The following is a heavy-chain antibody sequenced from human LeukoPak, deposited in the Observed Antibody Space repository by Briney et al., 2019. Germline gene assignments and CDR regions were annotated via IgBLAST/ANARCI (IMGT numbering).Heavy chain of an antibody. CDR1: GFTFSSYW. Sequence: GGSLRLSCAASGFTFSSYWMSWIRQAPGKGLEWVSYISSSGSTIYYADSVKGRFTISRDNAKNSLYLQMNSLRVEDTAVYYCARVRPGQWLLRDAFDIWGQGTMVTVSS. J-gene: IGHJ3*02. D-gene: IGHD6-19*01. CDR3: ARVRPGQWLLRDAFDI. CDR2: ISSSGSTI. V-gene: IGHV3-11*04.